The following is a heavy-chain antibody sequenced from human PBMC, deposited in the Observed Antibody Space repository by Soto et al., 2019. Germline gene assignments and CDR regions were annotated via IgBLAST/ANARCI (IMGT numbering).Heavy chain of an antibody. CDR2: IVVGSGNT. CDR3: AAVGAELRYFDYAFDI. J-gene: IGHJ3*02. Sequence: ASVKVSCKASGFTFTSSAMQWVRQARGQRLEWIGWIVVGSGNTNYAQKFQERVTITRDMSTSTAYMELSSLRSEDTAVYYCAAVGAELRYFDYAFDIWGQGTMVTVSS. V-gene: IGHV1-58*02. CDR1: GFTFTSSA. D-gene: IGHD3-9*01.